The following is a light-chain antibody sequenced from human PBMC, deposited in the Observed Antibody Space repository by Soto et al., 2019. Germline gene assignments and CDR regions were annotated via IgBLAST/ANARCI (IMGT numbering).Light chain of an antibody. J-gene: IGLJ1*01. V-gene: IGLV2-14*01. CDR2: EVS. CDR1: SSDVGNYKY. CDR3: FSYTSSGTYV. Sequence: QSALTQPASVSGSPGQSITISCTGTSSDVGNYKYVSWYQQHPGKAPKLMIYEVSNRPSGVSNRFSGSKSGNTASLTIYGLQAGDETDYYCFSYTSSGTYVFGTGTQLTVL.